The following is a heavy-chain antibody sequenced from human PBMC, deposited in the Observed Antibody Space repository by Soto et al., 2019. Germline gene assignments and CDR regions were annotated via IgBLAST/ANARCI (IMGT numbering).Heavy chain of an antibody. D-gene: IGHD1-26*01. J-gene: IGHJ4*02. CDR3: ARVYSGSYQTPHYFDY. V-gene: IGHV1-3*01. Sequence: ASVKVSCKASENTFSTYLVHWVRQVHGQGLEWMGWHNGYNGQTEYSQKFQGRVTMTRDTSTSTVYMELSSLRSEDTAVYYCARVYSGSYQTPHYFDYWGQGTLVTVSS. CDR2: HNGYNGQT. CDR1: ENTFSTYL.